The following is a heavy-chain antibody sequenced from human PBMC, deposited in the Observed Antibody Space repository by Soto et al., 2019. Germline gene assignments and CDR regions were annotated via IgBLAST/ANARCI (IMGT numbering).Heavy chain of an antibody. V-gene: IGHV4-30-2*01. CDR1: GGSIRSGGYS. CDR2: IYHSGST. Sequence: QLQLQESGSGLVKPSQTLSLTCAVSGGSIRSGGYSWSWIRQPPGKGLEWIGYIYHSGSTYYNPSLKSRVTLSVDRYKNQFSLKLSSVTAADTAVYYCAGGIAARPLGYWGQGTLVTVSS. CDR3: AGGIAARPLGY. J-gene: IGHJ4*02. D-gene: IGHD6-6*01.